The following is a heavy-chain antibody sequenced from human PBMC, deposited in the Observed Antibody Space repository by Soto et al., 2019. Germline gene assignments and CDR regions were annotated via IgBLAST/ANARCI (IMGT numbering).Heavy chain of an antibody. CDR2: IYHSGST. CDR3: ASGYCSSTSCYRGGYYYYYGMDV. CDR1: GGSISSGGYS. D-gene: IGHD2-2*03. Sequence: PSETLSLTCAVSGGSISSGGYSWSWIRQPPGKGLEWIGYIYHSGSTYYNPSLKSRVTISVDRSKNQFSLKLSSVTAADTAVYYCASGYCSSTSCYRGGYYYYYGMDVWGQGTTVTVSS. J-gene: IGHJ6*02. V-gene: IGHV4-30-2*01.